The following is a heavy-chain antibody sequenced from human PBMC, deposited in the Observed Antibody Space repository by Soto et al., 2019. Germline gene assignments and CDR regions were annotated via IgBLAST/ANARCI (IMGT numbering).Heavy chain of an antibody. CDR1: GFTFSSYG. CDR2: ITTAGDT. Sequence: GGSLRLSCAASGFTFSSYGMHWVRQAPGKGLEWVSGITTAGDTYYPGSVKGRFTISREKAKNSLYLQMNSLSAGDTAVYYCARELHGGSYGMDVWGQGTTVTVS. V-gene: IGHV3-13*01. J-gene: IGHJ6*02. CDR3: ARELHGGSYGMDV.